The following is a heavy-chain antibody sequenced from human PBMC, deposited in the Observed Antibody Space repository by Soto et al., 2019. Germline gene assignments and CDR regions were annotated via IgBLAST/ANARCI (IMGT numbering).Heavy chain of an antibody. CDR1: GFSLSNARMG. V-gene: IGHV2-26*01. Sequence: QVTLKESGPVLVKPTETLTLTCTVSGFSLSNARMGVSWIRQPPGKALEWLAHIFSNDEKSYSTYLKSRLTISKDTSKSQVVLTMTNMDPVDTATYYCARIRGTWLRQGACDYWGQGTLVTVSS. J-gene: IGHJ4*02. CDR3: ARIRGTWLRQGACDY. CDR2: IFSNDEK. D-gene: IGHD5-12*01.